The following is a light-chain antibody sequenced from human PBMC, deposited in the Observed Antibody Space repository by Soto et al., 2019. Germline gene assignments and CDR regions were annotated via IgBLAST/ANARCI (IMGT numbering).Light chain of an antibody. CDR2: GAS. Sequence: EIVLTQSPGTQSLSPGERATLACRASQSVRGSYLAWYQQKPGQAPRLLIYGASNRATGIPDRFSGSGSGTDFTLTISRLEPEDFAMYYCQQYGSSRSFGQGTRLEIQ. CDR1: QSVRGSY. CDR3: QQYGSSRS. V-gene: IGKV3-20*01. J-gene: IGKJ5*01.